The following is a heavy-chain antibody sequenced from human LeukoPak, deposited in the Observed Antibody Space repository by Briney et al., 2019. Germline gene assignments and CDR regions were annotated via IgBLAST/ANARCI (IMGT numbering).Heavy chain of an antibody. D-gene: IGHD5-12*01. Sequence: SETLSLTCTVSDGSISSGGYYWSWIRQHPGKGLEWIGYIYYSGSTYYNPSLKSRLTISVDTSKNQFSLKLSSVTAADTAVYYCARDRSGYAWFDPWGQGTLVTVSS. V-gene: IGHV4-31*03. CDR2: IYYSGST. J-gene: IGHJ5*02. CDR1: DGSISSGGYY. CDR3: ARDRSGYAWFDP.